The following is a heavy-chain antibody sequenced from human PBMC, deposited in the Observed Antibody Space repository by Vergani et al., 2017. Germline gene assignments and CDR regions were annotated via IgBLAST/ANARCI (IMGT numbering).Heavy chain of an antibody. CDR1: GYTFTSYG. Sequence: QVQLVQSGAEVKKPGASVKVSCKASGYTFTSYGISWVRQAPGQGLEWMGWISAYNGNTNYAQKLQGRVTMTTDTSTSTAYMELRSLRSDDTAVYYCARDIVVVVAATDHNWFDPWGQGTLVTVSS. V-gene: IGHV1-18*01. J-gene: IGHJ5*02. CDR2: ISAYNGNT. CDR3: ARDIVVVVAATDHNWFDP. D-gene: IGHD2-15*01.